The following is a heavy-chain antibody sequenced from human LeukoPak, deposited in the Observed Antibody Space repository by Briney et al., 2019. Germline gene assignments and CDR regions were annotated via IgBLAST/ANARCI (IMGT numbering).Heavy chain of an antibody. Sequence: GESLQISCKGSGYSFSTYWIVWVRQMPGKGLEWMGVINPGDSNVRYSPSFQGQVTISADKSVTTAYLQWSNLKTPDTATYYCARSLSPGSGTGWFDSWGQGTLVTVSS. CDR3: ARSLSPGSGTGWFDS. D-gene: IGHD3-10*01. CDR2: INPGDSNV. CDR1: GYSFSTYW. J-gene: IGHJ5*01. V-gene: IGHV5-51*01.